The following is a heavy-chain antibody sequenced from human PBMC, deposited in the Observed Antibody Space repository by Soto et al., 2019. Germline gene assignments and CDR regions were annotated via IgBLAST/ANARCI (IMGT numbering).Heavy chain of an antibody. J-gene: IGHJ3*02. D-gene: IGHD1-26*01. Sequence: GGSLRLSCAASGFTFSGSAMHWVRQASGKGLEWVGRIRSKANSYATAYAASVKGRFTISRDDSKNTAYLQMNSLKTEDTAVYYCTSPSSGSYAFDIWGQGTMVTVSS. CDR3: TSPSSGSYAFDI. CDR2: IRSKANSYAT. CDR1: GFTFSGSA. V-gene: IGHV3-73*01.